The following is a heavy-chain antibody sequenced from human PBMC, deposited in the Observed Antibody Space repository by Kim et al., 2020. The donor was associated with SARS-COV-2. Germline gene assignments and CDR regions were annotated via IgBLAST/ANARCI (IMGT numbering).Heavy chain of an antibody. CDR1: GFTFDDYA. V-gene: IGHV3-9*01. D-gene: IGHD4-17*01. CDR3: AKALYGDYPFDY. J-gene: IGHJ4*02. CDR2: ISWNSGGI. Sequence: GGSLRLSCAASGFTFDDYAMHWVRQAPGKGLEWVTGISWNSGGIDYADSVKGRFTISRDNAKNSLYLQMNSLRAEDTALYYCAKALYGDYPFDYWGQGTLVTVSS.